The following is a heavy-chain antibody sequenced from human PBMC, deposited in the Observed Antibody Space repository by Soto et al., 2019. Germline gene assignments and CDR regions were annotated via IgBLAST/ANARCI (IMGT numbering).Heavy chain of an antibody. V-gene: IGHV4-31*03. CDR1: GGSISSGGYY. D-gene: IGHD3-22*01. CDR3: ARWGFYDSSGVGFDP. Sequence: QVQLQESGPGLVKPSQTLSLSCTVSGGSISSGGYYWSWLRQHPGKGLEWIGYIYYSGSTYYNPSLRSRVTISVDTSRNQFSLKLSSVTAADTAVYYCARWGFYDSSGVGFDPWGQGTLVTVSS. CDR2: IYYSGST. J-gene: IGHJ5*02.